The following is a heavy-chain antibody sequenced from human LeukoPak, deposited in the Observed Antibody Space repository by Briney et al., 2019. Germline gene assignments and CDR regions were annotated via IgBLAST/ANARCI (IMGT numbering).Heavy chain of an antibody. J-gene: IGHJ4*02. CDR2: IIPIFGTA. CDR3: ARSAYSSGWYAFDY. V-gene: IGHV1-69*01. D-gene: IGHD6-19*01. CDR1: GGTFSRYA. Sequence: GSSVKVSCKASGGTFSRYAISWVRQAPGPGLEWMGGIIPIFGTANYAQKFQGRVTITADESTSTAYMELSSLRSEDTAVYYCARSAYSSGWYAFDYWGQGTLVTVSS.